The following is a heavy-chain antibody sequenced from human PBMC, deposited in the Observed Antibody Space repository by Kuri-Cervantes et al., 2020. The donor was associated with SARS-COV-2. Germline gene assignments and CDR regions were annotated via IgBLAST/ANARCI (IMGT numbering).Heavy chain of an antibody. D-gene: IGHD3-3*01. V-gene: IGHV4-59*04. Sequence: SETLSLTCTVSSDSITSYYWSWIRQPPGKGLEWIGYIYYSGTTYYNPSLKSRVTISLDTSKNQLSLNLNSVTAADTAVFYCARHAPSILRFLQWTQPANNFDYWGQGTLVTVSS. CDR2: IYYSGTT. J-gene: IGHJ4*02. CDR3: ARHAPSILRFLQWTQPANNFDY. CDR1: SDSITSYY.